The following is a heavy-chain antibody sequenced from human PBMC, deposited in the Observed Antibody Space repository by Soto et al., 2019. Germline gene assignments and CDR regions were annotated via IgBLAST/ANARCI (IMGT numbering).Heavy chain of an antibody. CDR2: IIPIFGTA. D-gene: IGHD2-15*01. CDR1: GGTFSSYA. J-gene: IGHJ6*02. CDR3: ARSQGGSSSLDIYYYYYYGMDV. V-gene: IGHV1-69*01. Sequence: QVQLVQSGAEVKKPGSSVKVSCKAPGGTFSSYAISWVRQAPGQGLEWMGGIIPIFGTAKYAQKFQGRVRITADASTSTGYMELSSLRSEDTAVYYCARSQGGSSSLDIYYYYYYGMDVWGQGTTVTVSS.